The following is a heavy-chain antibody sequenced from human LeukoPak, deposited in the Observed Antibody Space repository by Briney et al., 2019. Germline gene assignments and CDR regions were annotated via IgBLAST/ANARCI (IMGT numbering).Heavy chain of an antibody. V-gene: IGHV3-74*01. CDR2: INSDGYSI. J-gene: IGHJ3*02. D-gene: IGHD2-15*01. CDR3: ARATSKGGLDS. CDR1: GFTFSSYW. Sequence: GGSLRLSCAASGFTFSSYWMHWVRHAPGRGLVCVSRINSDGYSIRYADSVKGRVIISRDNAKNTLYLQMNSLRAEDTAVYYCARATSKGGLDSWGQGTVVTISS.